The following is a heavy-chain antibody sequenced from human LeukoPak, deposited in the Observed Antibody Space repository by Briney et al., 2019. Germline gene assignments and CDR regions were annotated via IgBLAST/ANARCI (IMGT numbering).Heavy chain of an antibody. V-gene: IGHV4-38-2*01. CDR3: ARVLYYDFWSGYPSYYYYMDV. CDR2: IYHSGST. D-gene: IGHD3-3*01. CDR1: GYSFSSGYY. Sequence: SETLSLTCAASGYSFSSGYYWGWIRQPPGKGLEWIGSIYHSGSTYYNPSLKSRVTISVDTSKNQFSLKLSSVTAADTAVYYCARVLYYDFWSGYPSYYYYMDVWGKGTTVTVSS. J-gene: IGHJ6*03.